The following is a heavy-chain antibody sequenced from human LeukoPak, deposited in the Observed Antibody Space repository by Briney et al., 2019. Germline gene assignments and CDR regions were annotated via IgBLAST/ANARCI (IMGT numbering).Heavy chain of an antibody. CDR3: ARDWSADYYDSSGYYYAFDY. CDR2: INPSGGST. J-gene: IGHJ4*02. Sequence: ASVKVSCKASGYTFTSYYMHWVRQAPGQGLEWMGIINPSGGSTSYAQKFQGRVTMTGDTSTSTVYMELSSLRSEDTAVYYCARDWSADYYDSSGYYYAFDYWGQGTLVTVSS. CDR1: GYTFTSYY. V-gene: IGHV1-46*01. D-gene: IGHD3-22*01.